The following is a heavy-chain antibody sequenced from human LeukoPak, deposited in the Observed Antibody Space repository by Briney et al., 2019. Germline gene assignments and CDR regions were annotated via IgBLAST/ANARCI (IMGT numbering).Heavy chain of an antibody. CDR1: GYTFTSYC. CDR2: INPSGGST. Sequence: ASVKVSCKASGYTFTSYCMHWVRQAPGQGLEWMGIINPSGGSTSYAQKFQGRVTMTRDTSTSTVYMELSSLRSEDTAVYYCARDLTSMGGCDYWGQGTLVTVSS. V-gene: IGHV1-46*01. CDR3: ARDLTSMGGCDY. J-gene: IGHJ4*02. D-gene: IGHD2-21*02.